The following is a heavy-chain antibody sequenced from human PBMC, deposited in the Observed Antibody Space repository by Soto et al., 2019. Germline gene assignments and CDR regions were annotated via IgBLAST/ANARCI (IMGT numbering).Heavy chain of an antibody. CDR2: INHSGST. D-gene: IGHD6-6*01. V-gene: IGHV4-34*01. CDR1: GGSFSGYY. Sequence: SETLSLTCAVYGGSFSGYYWSWIRQPPGKGLEWIGEINHSGSTNYNPSLKSRVTISVETSKNQFSLKLSSVTAADTAVYDCATEYSSSSGEYFDYWGQGTLVTVSS. CDR3: ATEYSSSSGEYFDY. J-gene: IGHJ4*02.